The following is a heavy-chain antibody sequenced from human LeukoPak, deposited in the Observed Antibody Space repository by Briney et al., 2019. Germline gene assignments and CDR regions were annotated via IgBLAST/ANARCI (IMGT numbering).Heavy chain of an antibody. J-gene: IGHJ4*02. Sequence: GGSLRLSCAASGFAFSSQAMGWVRQAPGKGLEWVSVIGDSGSLTYYADSVKGRFTISRDNSKNTLFLQLNSLRAEDTAVYYCAKDARRTSGWYYFDYWGQGALVTVSS. CDR3: AKDARRTSGWYYFDY. CDR1: GFAFSSQA. CDR2: IGDSGSLT. V-gene: IGHV3-23*01. D-gene: IGHD6-13*01.